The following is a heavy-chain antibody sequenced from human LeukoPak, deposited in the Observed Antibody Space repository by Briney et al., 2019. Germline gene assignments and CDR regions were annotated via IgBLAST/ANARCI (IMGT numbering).Heavy chain of an antibody. CDR2: ISYDGRDK. D-gene: IGHD4-23*01. J-gene: IGHJ4*02. CDR1: GFTFSSYG. CDR3: AKPTTVLTSYYFDY. V-gene: IGHV3-30*18. Sequence: GGSLRLSCAASGFTFSSYGMQWVRQAPGKGLEWVAIISYDGRDKFYEDSVKGRFTISRDNSKNTLYLQMNNLRAEGTAVYYCAKPTTVLTSYYFDYWGQGTLVTVSS.